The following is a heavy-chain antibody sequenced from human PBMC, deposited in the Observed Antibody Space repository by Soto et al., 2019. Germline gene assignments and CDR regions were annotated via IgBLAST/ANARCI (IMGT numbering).Heavy chain of an antibody. CDR1: GGTFSSYA. Sequence: ASVKVSCKASGGTFSSYAISWVRQAPGQGLEWMGGIIPIFGTANYAQKFQGRVTITADESTSTAYMELSSLRSEDTAVYYCARGYFTMVRGVIEERNGMDVWGQGTTVTVSS. D-gene: IGHD3-10*01. V-gene: IGHV1-69*13. CDR3: ARGYFTMVRGVIEERNGMDV. CDR2: IIPIFGTA. J-gene: IGHJ6*02.